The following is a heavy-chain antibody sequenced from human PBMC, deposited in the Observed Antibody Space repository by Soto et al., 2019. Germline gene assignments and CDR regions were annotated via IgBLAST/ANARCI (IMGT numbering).Heavy chain of an antibody. CDR3: ARRGGSSSGYYYYAMDV. CDR1: SGSMNSGGYY. D-gene: IGHD6-6*01. V-gene: IGHV4-31*03. Sequence: NPSETLSLTCSVSSGSMNSGGYYWSWIRQHPGKGLEWIGYIYSNGDTYYNPSLKSRVTISVDTSKNQFSLNLTSVTAADTAVYYCARRGGSSSGYYYYAMDVWGQGTTVTVSS. J-gene: IGHJ6*02. CDR2: IYSNGDT.